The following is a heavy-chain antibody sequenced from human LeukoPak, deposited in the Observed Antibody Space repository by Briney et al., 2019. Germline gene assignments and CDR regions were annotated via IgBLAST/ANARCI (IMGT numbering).Heavy chain of an antibody. CDR2: IYYSGST. V-gene: IGHV4-59*08. D-gene: IGHD6-19*01. CDR3: ARREAAVAGFDY. CDR1: GGSISSYY. Sequence: PSETLPLTCTVSGGSISSYYWSWIRQPPGKGLEWIGYIYYSGSTNYNPSLKSRVTIPVDTSKNQFSLKLSSVTAADTAVYYCARREAAVAGFDYWGQGTLVTVSS. J-gene: IGHJ4*02.